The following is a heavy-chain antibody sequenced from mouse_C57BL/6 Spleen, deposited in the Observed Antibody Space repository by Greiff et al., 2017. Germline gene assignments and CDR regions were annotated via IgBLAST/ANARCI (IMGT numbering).Heavy chain of an antibody. CDR3: ARSRLRASYFDY. CDR2: INPGSGGT. CDR1: GYAFTNYL. V-gene: IGHV1-54*01. J-gene: IGHJ2*01. D-gene: IGHD1-2*01. Sequence: VQLQQSGAELVRPGTSVKVSCKASGYAFTNYLIAWVKQRPGQGLEWIGVINPGSGGTNYNEKFKGKATLTADKSSSTAYMQLSSLTSEDSAVYFCARSRLRASYFDYWGQGTTLTVSS.